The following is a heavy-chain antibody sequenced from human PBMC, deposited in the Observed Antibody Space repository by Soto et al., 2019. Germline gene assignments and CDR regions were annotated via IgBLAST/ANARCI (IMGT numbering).Heavy chain of an antibody. J-gene: IGHJ4*02. Sequence: SETLSLTCTVSGGSISSYYWSWIRQPPGKGLEWIGYIYYSGSTNYNPSLKSRVTISVDTSKNQFSLKLSSVTAADTAVYYCARATGMAPFDYWGQGTLVTVSS. D-gene: IGHD5-18*01. CDR3: ARATGMAPFDY. CDR1: GGSISSYY. V-gene: IGHV4-59*12. CDR2: IYYSGST.